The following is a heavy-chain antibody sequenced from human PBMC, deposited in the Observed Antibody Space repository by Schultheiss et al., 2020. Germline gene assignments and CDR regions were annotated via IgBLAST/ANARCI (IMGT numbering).Heavy chain of an antibody. Sequence: GGSLRLSCAASGFTLSGSDIHWVRQASGRGLEWVSAISGSGGSTYYADSVKGRFTISRDNSKNTLYLQMNSLRAEDTAVYYCARHRGTVTAYLNYYYYYGMDVWGQGTTVTVSS. CDR3: ARHRGTVTAYLNYYYYYGMDV. CDR2: ISGSGGST. D-gene: IGHD4-17*01. CDR1: GFTLSGSD. V-gene: IGHV3-23*01. J-gene: IGHJ6*02.